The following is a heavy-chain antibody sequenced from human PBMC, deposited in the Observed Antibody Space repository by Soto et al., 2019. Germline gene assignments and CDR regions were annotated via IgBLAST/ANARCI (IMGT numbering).Heavy chain of an antibody. Sequence: ASVKVSCKASGGAFGNYAISWVRQAPGQGLEWMGGITPFFGTANYAQKFQGRVTITADESTSTAYLELSSLRSDDTAVYYCARDGKFLEWFCDYWGQGTLVTVSS. CDR3: ARDGKFLEWFCDY. D-gene: IGHD3-3*01. CDR2: ITPFFGTA. J-gene: IGHJ4*02. V-gene: IGHV1-69*13. CDR1: GGAFGNYA.